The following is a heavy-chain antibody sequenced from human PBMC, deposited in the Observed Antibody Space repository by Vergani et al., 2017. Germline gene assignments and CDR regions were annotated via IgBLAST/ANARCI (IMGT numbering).Heavy chain of an antibody. D-gene: IGHD5-12*01. CDR3: ARGHSVATIPTPYYCYGMDV. Sequence: QVQLVQSGAEVKKPGSSVKVSCKASGGTFSSYAISWVRQAPGQGLEWIGRIIPIFGTANYAQKFQGRVTLTADESTSTAYMELSSLRSEDTAVYYCARGHSVATIPTPYYCYGMDVWGQGTTVTVSS. CDR1: GGTFSSYA. CDR2: IIPIFGTA. V-gene: IGHV1-69*13. J-gene: IGHJ6*02.